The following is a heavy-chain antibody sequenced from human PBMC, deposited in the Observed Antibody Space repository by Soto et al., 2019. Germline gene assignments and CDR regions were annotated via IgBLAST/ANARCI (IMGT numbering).Heavy chain of an antibody. CDR3: ARSVSLNWNYGGLGFDT. CDR1: GDSISSDNNY. D-gene: IGHD1-7*01. J-gene: IGHJ5*02. Sequence: PSETLSLTCTVSGDSISSDNNYWNWIRQPPGKGLEWIGNIYYSGSPHYNPSLKSRVTISVDTSKNQFFLKVTSVTAADTALYYCARSVSLNWNYGGLGFDTWGLGTLVTVSS. CDR2: IYYSGSP. V-gene: IGHV4-39*01.